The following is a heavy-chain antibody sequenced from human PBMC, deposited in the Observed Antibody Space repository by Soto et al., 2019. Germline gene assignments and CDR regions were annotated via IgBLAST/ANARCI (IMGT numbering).Heavy chain of an antibody. D-gene: IGHD2-15*01. CDR1: GFSFGDYA. V-gene: IGHV3-9*01. CDR2: ISWKSASI. Sequence: EVQLVESGGDLVQPGRSLRLSCAASGFSFGDYAMHWVRQAPGKGLEWVSGISWKSASIGYADSVKGRFTISRDNAKNSLYLQMNRLSAEDTALYHCAKSRGGTANGLDVWGQGTTVTVSS. CDR3: AKSRGGTANGLDV. J-gene: IGHJ6*02.